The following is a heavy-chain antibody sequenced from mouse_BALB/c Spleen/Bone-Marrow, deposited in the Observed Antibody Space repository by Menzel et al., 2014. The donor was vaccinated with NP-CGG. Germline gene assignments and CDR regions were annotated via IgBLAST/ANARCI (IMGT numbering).Heavy chain of an antibody. CDR2: IHLSDSES. CDR1: GYSFTSYW. CDR3: TRYDLTTRAFAY. Sequence: VHLVESGAELVRPGASVKLSCKASGYSFTSYWMNWVKRRPGQGLEWIGMIHLSDSESRLNQKFKDKATLTVDKSSSTAYMQLSSPTSEDSAVYYCTRYDLTTRAFAYWGQGTLVTVSA. D-gene: IGHD3-3*01. J-gene: IGHJ3*01. V-gene: IGHV1-61*01.